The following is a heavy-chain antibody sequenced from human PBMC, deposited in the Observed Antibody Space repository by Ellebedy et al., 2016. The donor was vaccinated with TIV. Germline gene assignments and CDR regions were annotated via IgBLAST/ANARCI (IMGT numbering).Heavy chain of an antibody. D-gene: IGHD3-10*01. Sequence: SQTLSLTCGISGDSVSSNSLSWNWIRQPPSRGLEWLGRSYYASKWYYDYAVSLKGRITINPDTSNNQISLHLTSVTAADTAVYYCARTGSGSYPHIYWYFDLWGRGTLVTVSS. V-gene: IGHV6-1*01. CDR1: GDSVSSNSLS. CDR3: ARTGSGSYPHIYWYFDL. CDR2: SYYASKWYY. J-gene: IGHJ2*01.